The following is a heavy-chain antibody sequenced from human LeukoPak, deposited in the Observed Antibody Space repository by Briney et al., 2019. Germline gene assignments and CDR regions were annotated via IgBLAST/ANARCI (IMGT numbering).Heavy chain of an antibody. Sequence: SETLSLTCAVSGDSSSNYYWSWIRQPPGRGMEWIGYIYSSGSTNYNPSLKSRVTISVDMSKDQFSLKLSSVIAADTAVYYSAETSYCSSDNCYRFYNGNDGFDIWGQGTKVTVSS. J-gene: IGHJ3*02. V-gene: IGHV4-4*09. CDR1: GDSSSNYY. D-gene: IGHD2-2*01. CDR3: AETSYCSSDNCYRFYNGNDGFDI. CDR2: IYSSGST.